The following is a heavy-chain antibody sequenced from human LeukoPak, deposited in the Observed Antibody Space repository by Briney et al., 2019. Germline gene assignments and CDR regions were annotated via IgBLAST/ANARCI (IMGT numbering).Heavy chain of an antibody. Sequence: WETLSLTCTVSGGSISSYYWRWIRQPTGKGLEWIGYIYYSGSTNYNPSLKSRVTISVDTSKNQFSLKLSSVTAADTAVYYCARDPWGNWFDPWGQGTLVTVSS. J-gene: IGHJ5*02. D-gene: IGHD1-26*01. V-gene: IGHV4-59*01. CDR1: GGSISSYY. CDR2: IYYSGST. CDR3: ARDPWGNWFDP.